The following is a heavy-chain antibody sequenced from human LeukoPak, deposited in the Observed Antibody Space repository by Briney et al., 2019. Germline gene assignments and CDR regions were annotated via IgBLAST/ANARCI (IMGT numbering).Heavy chain of an antibody. V-gene: IGHV4-39*01. Sequence: SETLSLTCTVSGGSISSSSYYWGWIRQPPGKGLEWIGSIYYSGSTYYNPSLKSRVTISVDTSKNQFSLKLSSVTAADTAVYYCARRGSGYDLFDYWGQGTLVTVSS. D-gene: IGHD5-12*01. CDR1: GGSISSSSYY. J-gene: IGHJ4*02. CDR2: IYYSGST. CDR3: ARRGSGYDLFDY.